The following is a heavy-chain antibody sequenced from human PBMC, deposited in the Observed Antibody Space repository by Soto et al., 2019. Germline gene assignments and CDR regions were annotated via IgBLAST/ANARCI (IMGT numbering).Heavy chain of an antibody. CDR3: AKAYGVSLSPFDC. V-gene: IGHV3-23*01. D-gene: IGHD2-8*01. CDR2: ISGSGDST. Sequence: EEQLLESGGGLAQPGGSLRLSCAASGFTFRGYAMSWVRQAPGKGPEWVSGISGSGDSTYHAKSVKGRFIISRDNSKNTLYLEINSRRAEDTAVYYCAKAYGVSLSPFDCWGQGTLVAVSS. J-gene: IGHJ4*02. CDR1: GFTFRGYA.